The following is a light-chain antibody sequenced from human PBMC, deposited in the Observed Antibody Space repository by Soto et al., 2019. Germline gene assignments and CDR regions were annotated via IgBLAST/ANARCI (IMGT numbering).Light chain of an antibody. CDR1: QSISSSY. V-gene: IGKV3-20*01. Sequence: EIVLTQSPGTLSLSPGERATLSCRASQSISSSYLAWYQHKPGQSPRLLIYAASYRATGIPDRFSGSGSGTEFTLTISRLEPEDFAVYYCQQFGSSSLTFGGGTKVEIK. CDR2: AAS. CDR3: QQFGSSSLT. J-gene: IGKJ4*01.